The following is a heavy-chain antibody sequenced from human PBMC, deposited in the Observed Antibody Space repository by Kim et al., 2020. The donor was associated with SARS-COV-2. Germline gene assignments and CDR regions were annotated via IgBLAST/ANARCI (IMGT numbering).Heavy chain of an antibody. V-gene: IGHV3-48*04. J-gene: IGHJ5*02. D-gene: IGHD6-19*01. CDR1: GFTFSSYS. Sequence: GGSLRLSCAASGFTFSSYSMNWVRQAPGKGLEWVSYISTSSRTIYYADSVKGRFTISRDNAKNSLFLQIISLRADDTAVYYCSRGPQSVSPWLALNWFDP. CDR3: SRGPQSVSPWLALNWFDP. CDR2: ISTSSRTI.